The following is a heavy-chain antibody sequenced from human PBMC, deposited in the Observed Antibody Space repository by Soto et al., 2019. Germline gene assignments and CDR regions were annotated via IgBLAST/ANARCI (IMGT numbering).Heavy chain of an antibody. Sequence: VGSLRLSCAVSGLTCSNYWMSWVRQAPGKGLEWVANIKQDGSEKYYGDSVKGRFTISRDNPKKSVYLQMNSLRAEDTAVYYCATSFLAYWGQGTLVTVSS. J-gene: IGHJ4*02. CDR3: ATSFLAY. CDR1: GLTCSNYW. D-gene: IGHD3-16*02. V-gene: IGHV3-7*03. CDR2: IKQDGSEK.